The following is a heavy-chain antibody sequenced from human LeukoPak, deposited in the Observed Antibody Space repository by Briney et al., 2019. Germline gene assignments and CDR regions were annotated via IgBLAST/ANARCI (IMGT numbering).Heavy chain of an antibody. J-gene: IGHJ4*02. CDR1: GYTFTGYY. V-gene: IGHV1-2*02. CDR2: INPNSGGT. D-gene: IGHD3-10*01. CDR3: ARGPWEYYYGSGRPKPFDY. Sequence: ASVKVSCKASGYTFTGYYMHWVRQAPGQGLEWMGWINPNSGGTNYAQKFQGRVTMTRDTSISTAYMELSRLRSDDTAVYYCARGPWEYYYGSGRPKPFDYWGQGTLVTVSS.